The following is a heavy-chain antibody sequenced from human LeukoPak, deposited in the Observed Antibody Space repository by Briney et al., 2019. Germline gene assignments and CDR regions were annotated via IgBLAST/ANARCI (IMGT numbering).Heavy chain of an antibody. CDR2: ISWDGGST. CDR1: GFTFDDYT. CDR3: AKYSSKTNYYYGMDV. V-gene: IGHV3-43*01. J-gene: IGHJ6*02. D-gene: IGHD5-18*01. Sequence: GGSLRLSCAASGFTFDDYTMHWVRQAPGKGLEWVSLISWDGGSTYYADSVKGRFTISRDNSKNTLYLQMNSLRAEDTAVYYCAKYSSKTNYYYGMDVWGQGTTVTVS.